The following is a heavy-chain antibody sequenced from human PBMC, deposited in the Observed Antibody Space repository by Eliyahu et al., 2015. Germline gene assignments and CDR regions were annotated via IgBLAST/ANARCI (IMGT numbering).Heavy chain of an antibody. CDR3: ARDTGLSYYYYGMDV. Sequence: EVQLVESGGGLVQPGGSLRLSCAASGFTFGNYEMNWVRQAPGKGLEWVSYISSSXSTIYYADSVKGRFTISRDNAKNSLYLQMNSLRAEDTAVYYCARDTGLSYYYYGMDVWGQGTTVTVSS. CDR2: ISSSXSTI. J-gene: IGHJ6*02. V-gene: IGHV3-48*03. D-gene: IGHD1-14*01. CDR1: GFTFGNYE.